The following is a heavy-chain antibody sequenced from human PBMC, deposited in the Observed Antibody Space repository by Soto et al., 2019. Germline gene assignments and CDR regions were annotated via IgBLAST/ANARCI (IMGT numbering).Heavy chain of an antibody. D-gene: IGHD4-17*01. Sequence: SETLSLTCTVSGGSISSYYWSWIRQPPGKGLEWIGYIYYSGSTNYNPSLKSRVTISVDTSKNQFSLKLSSVTAADTAVYYCARGMPHYGDPKDAFDIWGQGTMVTVSS. CDR2: IYYSGST. J-gene: IGHJ3*02. CDR1: GGSISSYY. CDR3: ARGMPHYGDPKDAFDI. V-gene: IGHV4-59*08.